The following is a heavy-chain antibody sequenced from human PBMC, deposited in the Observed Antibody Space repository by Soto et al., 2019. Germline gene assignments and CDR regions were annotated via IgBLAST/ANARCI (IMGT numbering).Heavy chain of an antibody. CDR3: ARDDICSSTSCYLENWFDP. J-gene: IGHJ5*02. CDR2: FNPENGET. D-gene: IGHD2-2*01. Sequence: ASVKVSCKVSGYTLTELSMHWVRQAPGKGLEWMGGFNPENGETIYAQKFQGRVTITRDTSASTAYMELSSLRSEDTAVYYCARDDICSSTSCYLENWFDPWGQGTLVTVSS. V-gene: IGHV1-24*01. CDR1: GYTLTELS.